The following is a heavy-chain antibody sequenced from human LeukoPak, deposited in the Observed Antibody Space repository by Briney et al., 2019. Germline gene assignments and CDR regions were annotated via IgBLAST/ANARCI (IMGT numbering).Heavy chain of an antibody. V-gene: IGHV3-23*01. J-gene: IGHJ4*02. CDR3: ARAPAMAVAGPFHY. Sequence: GGSLRLSCAASGFTFSSYAMSWVRQAPARGLEWLSVIRGSGDGTYYADSVTGRFTISRDNSENTLYLQMNSLRAEDTAVYFCARAPAMAVAGPFHYWGQGTLVTVSS. CDR1: GFTFSSYA. CDR2: IRGSGDGT. D-gene: IGHD6-19*01.